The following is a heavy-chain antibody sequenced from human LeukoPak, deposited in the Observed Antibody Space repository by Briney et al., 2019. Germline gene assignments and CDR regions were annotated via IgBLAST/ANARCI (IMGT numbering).Heavy chain of an antibody. CDR3: AKDKENYYGSSGFYY. V-gene: IGHV3-23*01. CDR2: ISGTDGTT. D-gene: IGHD3-22*01. J-gene: IGHJ4*02. Sequence: GGSLRLSCAVSGFPFRTYAISWVRQAPGKGLEWVSTISGTDGTTYYADSVKGRFTISRDNSKNTLYLQMNSLTAEDTAVYYCAKDKENYYGSSGFYYWGQGTLVTVSS. CDR1: GFPFRTYA.